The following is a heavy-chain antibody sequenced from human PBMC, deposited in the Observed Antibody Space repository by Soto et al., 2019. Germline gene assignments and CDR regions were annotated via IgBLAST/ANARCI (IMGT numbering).Heavy chain of an antibody. J-gene: IGHJ6*03. Sequence: GESLKISCKGSGYSFTSYWIGWVRQMPGKGLEWMGIIYPGDSDTRYSPSFQGQVTVSADKSISTAYLQWSSLKASDTAMYYCARGTNYYYYYMDVWGKGTTVTVSS. CDR1: GYSFTSYW. CDR3: ARGTNYYYYYMDV. CDR2: IYPGDSDT. V-gene: IGHV5-51*01. D-gene: IGHD1-1*01.